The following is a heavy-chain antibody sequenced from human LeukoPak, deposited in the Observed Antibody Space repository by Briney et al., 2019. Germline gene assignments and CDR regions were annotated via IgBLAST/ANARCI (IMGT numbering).Heavy chain of an antibody. Sequence: GGSPRLSCAASGFTFSSYSMTWVRQAPGRGLEWVSSISSSSSYIYYADSVKGRFTISRDNAKNSLYLQMNSLRAEDTAVYYCARDHSSGWFAPRDYFDYWGQGTLVTVSS. J-gene: IGHJ4*02. D-gene: IGHD6-19*01. CDR1: GFTFSSYS. CDR2: ISSSSSYI. CDR3: ARDHSSGWFAPRDYFDY. V-gene: IGHV3-21*01.